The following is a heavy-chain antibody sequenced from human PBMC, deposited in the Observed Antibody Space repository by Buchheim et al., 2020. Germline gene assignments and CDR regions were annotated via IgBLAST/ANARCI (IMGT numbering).Heavy chain of an antibody. CDR2: IFADGST. D-gene: IGHD1-26*01. Sequence: EVQLVESGGGLVQPGGSLRLSCAASGFTVSSAYISWVRQAPGKGLEWVSVIFADGSTYYADSVKGRFTISRDNSKNTLYLQINSLRAEDTAMYYCARVKYSGSYYFDDWGQGTL. CDR3: ARVKYSGSYYFDD. J-gene: IGHJ4*02. V-gene: IGHV3-66*02. CDR1: GFTVSSAY.